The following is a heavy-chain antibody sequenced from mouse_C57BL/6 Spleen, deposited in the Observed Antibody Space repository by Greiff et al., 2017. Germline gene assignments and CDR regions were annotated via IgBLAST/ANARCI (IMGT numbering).Heavy chain of an antibody. CDR2: IYPRSGNT. D-gene: IGHD1-1*01. CDR1: GYTFTSYG. CDR3: ARSPLITSGYFEV. J-gene: IGHJ1*03. Sequence: VQLQQSGAELARPGASVKLSCKASGYTFTSYGISWVKQRTGQGLEWIGEIYPRSGNTYYNEKFKGKATLTADKSSSTAYMELRSLTSEDSAVYFCARSPLITSGYFEVWGTGTTVTVSS. V-gene: IGHV1-81*01.